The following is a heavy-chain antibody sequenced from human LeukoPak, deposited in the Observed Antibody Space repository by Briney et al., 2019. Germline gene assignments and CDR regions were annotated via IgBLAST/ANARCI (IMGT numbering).Heavy chain of an antibody. CDR2: ISWDGGST. J-gene: IGHJ3*02. D-gene: IGHD3-3*01. V-gene: IGHV3-43D*03. CDR3: AKDRNQYDFWSGYDAFDI. Sequence: GGSLRLSCAASGFTFDDYAMHWVRQAPGKGLEWVSLISWDGGSTYYADSVKGRFTISRDNSKNSLYLQMNSLRAEDTALYYCAKDRNQYDFWSGYDAFDIWGQGTMVTVSS. CDR1: GFTFDDYA.